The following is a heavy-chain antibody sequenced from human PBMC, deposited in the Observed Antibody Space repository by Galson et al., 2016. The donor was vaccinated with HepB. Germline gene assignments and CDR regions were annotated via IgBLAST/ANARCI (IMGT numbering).Heavy chain of an antibody. Sequence: SVKVSCKASGYNFLSDGISWVRQAPGQGLEWMGWISTDKGNANYAQNLQGRVTMTTDTSTTTVYMELTSLTSDDTAVYYCARDRNSLGWFDPWGQGTLVIVSS. J-gene: IGHJ5*02. CDR1: GYNFLSDG. CDR3: ARDRNSLGWFDP. V-gene: IGHV1-18*01. CDR2: ISTDKGNA. D-gene: IGHD2/OR15-2a*01.